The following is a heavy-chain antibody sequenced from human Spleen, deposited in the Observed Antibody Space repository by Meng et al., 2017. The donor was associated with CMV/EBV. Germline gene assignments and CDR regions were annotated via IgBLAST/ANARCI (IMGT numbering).Heavy chain of an antibody. J-gene: IGHJ5*02. V-gene: IGHV4-34*01. CDR1: LGSFATYY. CDR2: IDHSGST. CDR3: SRGRSSLGWFDP. Sequence: LASAGNLGSFATYYWSRTPQAPVKGLEWIGQIDHSGSTTHTPPLKSPVTISVDTRTAQFYLRWRSVTAADAAVYYCSRGRSSLGWFDPWGQGSLVTVSS.